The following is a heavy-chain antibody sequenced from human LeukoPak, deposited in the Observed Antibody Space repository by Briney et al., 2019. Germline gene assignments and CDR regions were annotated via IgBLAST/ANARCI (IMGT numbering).Heavy chain of an antibody. D-gene: IGHD6-13*01. Sequence: PSETLSLTCTVSGGSISSYYWSWIRQPPGKGLEWIGYIYYSGSTNYNPSLTSRVTISVDTSKNQFSLKLRSATAADTAVYYCARGGSSSWYPPHYWGQGTLVTVSS. V-gene: IGHV4-59*01. CDR3: ARGGSSSWYPPHY. J-gene: IGHJ4*02. CDR2: IYYSGST. CDR1: GGSISSYY.